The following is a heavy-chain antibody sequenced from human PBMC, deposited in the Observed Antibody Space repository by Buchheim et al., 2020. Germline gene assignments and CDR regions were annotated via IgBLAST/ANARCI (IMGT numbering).Heavy chain of an antibody. V-gene: IGHV3-48*01. CDR3: STGGGFGIPRGGY. Sequence: DVQLVESGGSLVQPGGSLRLSCAASGFTFSSYSMNWVRQAPGKGLEWVSYISGSSSSSTTIYYADSVKGRFTISRDNAKNSLYLQMNSLRGEDTSVYYCSTGGGFGIPRGGYWGQGTL. CDR1: GFTFSSYS. J-gene: IGHJ4*02. CDR2: ISGSSSSSTTI. D-gene: IGHD2-8*02.